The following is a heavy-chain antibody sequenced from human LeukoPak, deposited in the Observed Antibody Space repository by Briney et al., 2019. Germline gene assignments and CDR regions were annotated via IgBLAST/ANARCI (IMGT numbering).Heavy chain of an antibody. J-gene: IGHJ5*02. V-gene: IGHV3-7*01. D-gene: IGHD4-17*01. Sequence: PAGSLRLSCAVSGFTIYSFWMSWDRQAPGKEWEWVANTKEDGTRKSQMYSVRVRFTIYRYNATNYLYLQINRPKAADRAIYRCARLHDYCDLRVWFDPWGQGTLVTVSS. CDR1: GFTIYSFW. CDR2: TKEDGTRK. CDR3: ARLHDYCDLRVWFDP.